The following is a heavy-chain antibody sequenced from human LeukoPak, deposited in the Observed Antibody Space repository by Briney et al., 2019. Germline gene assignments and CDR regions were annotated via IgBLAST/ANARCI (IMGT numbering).Heavy chain of an antibody. J-gene: IGHJ6*03. Sequence: SETLSLTCTVSGGSVSSSSDCWGWIRQPPEKGLEWIGSIHNSGNTFYNPSLKSRVTISVDTSKNQFSLKLSSVTAADTAVYYCARLRPGMVRGVIIRKELYYMDVWGKGTTVTISS. CDR3: ARLRPGMVRGVIIRKELYYMDV. V-gene: IGHV4-39*07. D-gene: IGHD3-10*01. CDR1: GGSVSSSSDC. CDR2: IHNSGNT.